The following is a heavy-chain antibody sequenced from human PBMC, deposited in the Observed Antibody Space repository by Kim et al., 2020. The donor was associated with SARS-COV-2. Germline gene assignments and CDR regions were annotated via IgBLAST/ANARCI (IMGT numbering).Heavy chain of an antibody. CDR1: GFIFDEHG. CDR3: TRGSSWYPS. V-gene: IGHV3-20*04. Sequence: GGSLRLSCAGSGFIFDEHGMRWVRQAPGKGLEWVAGISFNGGAAGYAASVKGRFTISRDNAKKSLYLQMNRLRAEDTAFYYCTRGSSWYPSWGQGTLVTVSS. D-gene: IGHD6-13*01. CDR2: ISFNGGAA. J-gene: IGHJ4*02.